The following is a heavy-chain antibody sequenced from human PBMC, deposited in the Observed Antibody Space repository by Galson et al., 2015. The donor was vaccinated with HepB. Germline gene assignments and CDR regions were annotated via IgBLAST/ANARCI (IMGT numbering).Heavy chain of an antibody. D-gene: IGHD2-21*01. Sequence: SLRLSCAASGFTFSDYYMSWIRQAPGKGLQWVSYISSSGSYTNYADSVKGRFTFSRDNAKNSLFLQMNSLRAEDTAVYYCAREKSRGDFDLWGQGTMVTVSS. V-gene: IGHV3-11*06. CDR3: AREKSRGDFDL. CDR2: ISSSGSYT. CDR1: GFTFSDYY. J-gene: IGHJ3*01.